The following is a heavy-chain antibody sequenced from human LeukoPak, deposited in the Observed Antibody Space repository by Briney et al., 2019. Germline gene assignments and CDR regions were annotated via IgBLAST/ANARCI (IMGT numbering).Heavy chain of an antibody. J-gene: IGHJ4*02. CDR3: AKDTYGDYGSVDY. Sequence: QSGGSLRLSCAASGFTFRSVGMHWVRQAPGKRLEWVAVISHDGSNYYYGDSVKGRFTISRDNSKNTLYLQMTNLRPEDTAVYYCAKDTYGDYGSVDYWGRGTLVTVSS. CDR2: ISHDGSNY. CDR1: GFTFRSVG. D-gene: IGHD4-17*01. V-gene: IGHV3-30*18.